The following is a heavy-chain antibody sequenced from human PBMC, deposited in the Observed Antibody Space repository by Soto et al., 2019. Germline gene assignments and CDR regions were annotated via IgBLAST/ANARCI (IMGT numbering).Heavy chain of an antibody. J-gene: IGHJ4*02. CDR1: GYTFTSY. Sequence: QVQLVQSGAEVKKPGASVKVSCKASGYTFTSYVSWVRQAPGQGLEWMGWISAYNGNTNYAKKLQGRVTMTTDTSTSTAYMELRSLRSDDTAVYYCARDQGGSYYYWGQGTLVTVS. D-gene: IGHD1-26*01. CDR3: ARDQGGSYYY. V-gene: IGHV1-18*01. CDR2: ISAYNGNT.